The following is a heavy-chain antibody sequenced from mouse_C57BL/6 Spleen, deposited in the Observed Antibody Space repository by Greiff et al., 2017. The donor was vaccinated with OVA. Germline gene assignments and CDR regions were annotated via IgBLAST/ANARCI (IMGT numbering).Heavy chain of an antibody. CDR3: ARDYGSSYDYAMDY. D-gene: IGHD1-1*01. V-gene: IGHV14-2*01. CDR1: GFNIKDYY. CDR2: FDPEDGET. Sequence: VQLQQSGAELVKPGASVKLSCTASGFNIKDYYMHWVKQRTEQGLEWIGRFDPEDGETKYAPKFPGKATITADTSSNTAYLQLSSLTSDDTAVYYCARDYGSSYDYAMDYWGQGTSVTVSS. J-gene: IGHJ4*01.